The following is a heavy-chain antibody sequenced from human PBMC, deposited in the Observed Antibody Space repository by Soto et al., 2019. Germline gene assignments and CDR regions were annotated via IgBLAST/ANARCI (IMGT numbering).Heavy chain of an antibody. CDR1: GGTFSSYT. V-gene: IGHV1-69*08. J-gene: IGHJ6*02. D-gene: IGHD3-10*01. Sequence: QVQLVQSGAEVKKPGSSVKVSCKASGGTFSSYTISWVRQAPGQGLEWMGRIIPILGIANYAQKFQGRVTITADKSTSTAYMELSSLRSEDTAVYYCAREPSIWFGESNPSHHYGMDVWGQGTTVTVSS. CDR3: AREPSIWFGESNPSHHYGMDV. CDR2: IIPILGIA.